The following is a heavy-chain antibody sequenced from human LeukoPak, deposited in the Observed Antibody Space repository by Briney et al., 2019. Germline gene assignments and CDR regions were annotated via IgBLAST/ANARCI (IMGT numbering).Heavy chain of an antibody. CDR1: GGTFSTYG. V-gene: IGHV1-69*04. D-gene: IGHD6-19*01. CDR3: ARPPESSGWPRGGSG. J-gene: IGHJ4*02. Sequence: GASVKVSCKISGGTFSTYGFSWVRQAPGQGLEWMGRIIPIIGITNYAPRFQGRVTITADKSTSTVYMALNSLTSEDTAIYYCARPPESSGWPRGGSGWGQGTLVTVSS. CDR2: IIPIIGIT.